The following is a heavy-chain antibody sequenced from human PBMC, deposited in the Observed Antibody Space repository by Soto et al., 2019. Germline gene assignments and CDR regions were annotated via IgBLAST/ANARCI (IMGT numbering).Heavy chain of an antibody. J-gene: IGHJ6*02. CDR3: AKDVRASYYYGMDV. CDR2: VSSDGNTK. Sequence: QMQLVESGGGVVQPGGSLRLLCAASGFSYNTYAMHWVRQAPGKGLDWVAVVSSDGNTKDYADSVKGRFTISRDNSNNTLDLQMNSLRPEDTAVYYCAKDVRASYYYGMDVWGQGTTVSVSS. V-gene: IGHV3-30*04. CDR1: GFSYNTYA.